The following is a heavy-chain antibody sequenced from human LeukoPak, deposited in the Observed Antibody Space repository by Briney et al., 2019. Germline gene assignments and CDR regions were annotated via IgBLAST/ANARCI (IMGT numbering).Heavy chain of an antibody. CDR2: ISGSGGST. V-gene: IGHV3-23*01. J-gene: IGHJ4*02. Sequence: PRGSLRLSCVASGFTFSSYAMSSVRHAPGEGLEWVSAISGSGGSTYYADSVKGRFTISRDNSKNTLYLQMNSLRAEDTAVYYCAKDQGGWYYFGYWGQGTLVTVSS. CDR1: GFTFSSYA. CDR3: AKDQGGWYYFGY. D-gene: IGHD6-19*01.